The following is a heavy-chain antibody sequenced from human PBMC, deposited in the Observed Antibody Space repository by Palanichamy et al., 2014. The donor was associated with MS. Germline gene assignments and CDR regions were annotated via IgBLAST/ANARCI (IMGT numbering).Heavy chain of an antibody. V-gene: IGHV1-3*01. Sequence: QVQLVQSGAEVKKPGASVKVSCKASGYTFTSYAMHWVRQAPGQRLEWMGWINAGNGNTKYSQKFQGRVTITRDTSASTAYMELSSLRSEDTAVYYCARDRPYCSSTSCYRWFDPWGQGTLVTVSS. CDR3: ARDRPYCSSTSCYRWFDP. D-gene: IGHD2-2*01. CDR2: INAGNGNT. J-gene: IGHJ5*02. CDR1: GYTFTSYA.